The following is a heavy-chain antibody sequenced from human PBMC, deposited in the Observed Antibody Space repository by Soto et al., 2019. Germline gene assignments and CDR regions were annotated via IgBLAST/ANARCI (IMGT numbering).Heavy chain of an antibody. J-gene: IGHJ3*02. CDR3: ARDRGDTAMAPDAFDI. Sequence: TLSLTCTVSGGSISSGGYYWSWIRQHPGKGLEWIGYIYYSGSTYYNPSLKSRVTISVDTSKNQFSLKLSSVTAADTAVYYCARDRGDTAMAPDAFDIWGQGTMVTVSS. CDR2: IYYSGST. D-gene: IGHD5-18*01. CDR1: GGSISSGGYY. V-gene: IGHV4-31*03.